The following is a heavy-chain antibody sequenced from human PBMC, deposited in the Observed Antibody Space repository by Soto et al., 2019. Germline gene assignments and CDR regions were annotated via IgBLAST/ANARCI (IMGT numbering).Heavy chain of an antibody. CDR3: ARHGTSNWEIYYYMDV. V-gene: IGHV4-59*08. J-gene: IGHJ6*03. D-gene: IGHD7-27*01. CDR1: RGSISSYY. CDR2: IYYSGST. Sequence: SKTLSLTCTVPRGSISSYYISWTRLPPGKGLEWIGYIYYSGSTNYNPSLKSRVTISVDTSKNQFSLKLSSVTAADTAVYYCARHGTSNWEIYYYMDVWGKGTTVT.